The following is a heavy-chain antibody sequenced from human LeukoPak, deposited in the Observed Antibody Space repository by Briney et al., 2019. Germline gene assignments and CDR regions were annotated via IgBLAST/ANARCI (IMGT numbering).Heavy chain of an antibody. Sequence: GRSLRLSCAASGFTFSSYGMHWVRQAPGKGLEWVAVIWYDGSNKYYADSVKGRFTISRDNSKNTLYLQMNSLRAEDTAVYYCAKDVGSCSSTSCQLEGFQHWGQGTLVTVSS. D-gene: IGHD2-2*01. J-gene: IGHJ1*01. V-gene: IGHV3-33*06. CDR1: GFTFSSYG. CDR2: IWYDGSNK. CDR3: AKDVGSCSSTSCQLEGFQH.